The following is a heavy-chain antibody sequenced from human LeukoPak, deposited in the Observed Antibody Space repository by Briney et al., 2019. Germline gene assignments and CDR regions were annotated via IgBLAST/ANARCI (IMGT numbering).Heavy chain of an antibody. CDR1: GYSISNGYY. CDR3: ARRPGSYYITTYYYYYMDV. Sequence: SETLSLTCTVSGYSISNGYYWGWIRQPPGKGLEWIGSIYHSGSTYYNPSLKSRVTISVDTSKNQFSLKLSSVTAADTAVYYCARRPGSYYITTYYYYYMDVWGKGTTVTISS. V-gene: IGHV4-38-2*02. CDR2: IYHSGST. J-gene: IGHJ6*03. D-gene: IGHD3-10*01.